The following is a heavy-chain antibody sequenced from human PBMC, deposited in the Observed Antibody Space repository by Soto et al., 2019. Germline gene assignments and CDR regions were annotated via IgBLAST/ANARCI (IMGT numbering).Heavy chain of an antibody. CDR2: INHSGST. Sequence: SETLSLTCAVDGGSFSDHYWSWLRQPPGKGLEWIGEINHSGSTNYNPSLKSRVTISVDTSKNQFSLKLSSVTAADTAVYYCARGSGGILEWFGYYFDYWGQGTLVTVS. CDR1: GGSFSDHY. V-gene: IGHV4-34*01. D-gene: IGHD3-3*01. CDR3: ARGSGGILEWFGYYFDY. J-gene: IGHJ4*02.